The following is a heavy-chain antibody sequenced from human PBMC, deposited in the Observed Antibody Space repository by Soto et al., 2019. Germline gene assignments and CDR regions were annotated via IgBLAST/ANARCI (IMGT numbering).Heavy chain of an antibody. CDR3: ARDSLPYYYDSSGYLDY. V-gene: IGHV3-33*01. CDR1: GFTFSSYG. J-gene: IGHJ4*02. Sequence: PGGSLRLSCAASGFTFSSYGMHWVRQAPGKGLEWVAVIWYDGSNKYYADSVKGRFTISRDNSKNTLYLQMNSLRAEDTAVYCCARDSLPYYYDSSGYLDYWGQGTLVTVSS. CDR2: IWYDGSNK. D-gene: IGHD3-22*01.